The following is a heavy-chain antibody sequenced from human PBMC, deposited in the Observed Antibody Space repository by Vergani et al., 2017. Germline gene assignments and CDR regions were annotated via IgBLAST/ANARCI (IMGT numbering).Heavy chain of an antibody. V-gene: IGHV3-11*04. CDR3: EARDYYDSSTTDAFDI. J-gene: IGHJ3*02. CDR2: ISSSDSAI. Sequence: QVQLVESGGGLVKPGGSLRLSCGASGFTFTDYYMTWIRQAPGKGREWLSYISSSDSAIYYADSVKGRFTISRDNAKNSLYLQMNSLRAEDTAVYYCEARDYYDSSTTDAFDIWEQGIMVTVSS. CDR1: GFTFTDYY. D-gene: IGHD3-22*01.